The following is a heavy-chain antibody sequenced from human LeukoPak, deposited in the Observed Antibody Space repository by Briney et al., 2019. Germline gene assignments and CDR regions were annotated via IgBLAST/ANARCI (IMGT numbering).Heavy chain of an antibody. CDR1: GFTFSDYY. J-gene: IGHJ4*02. CDR3: ARAARGYSYGSIHFDY. D-gene: IGHD5-18*01. CDR2: ISSSGSTI. V-gene: IGHV3-11*01. Sequence: GGSLRLSCAASGFTFSDYYMSWIRQAPGKGLEWVSYISSSGSTIYYADSVKGRFTISRDNAKNSLYLQMNSLRAEDTAVYYCARAARGYSYGSIHFDYWGQGTLVTVSS.